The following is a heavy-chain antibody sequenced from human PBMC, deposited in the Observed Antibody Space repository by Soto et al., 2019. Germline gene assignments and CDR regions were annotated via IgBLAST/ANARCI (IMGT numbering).Heavy chain of an antibody. CDR1: GFTFSSYG. CDR3: ASLSDPDS. J-gene: IGHJ4*02. V-gene: IGHV3-30*03. Sequence: HPGGSLRLSCAASGFTFSSYGMHWVRQAPGKGLEWVAVISYDGSNKYYADSVKGRFTISRDNSKNTVYLEMNSLRAEDTAVYYCASLSDPDSWGQGTLVTVSS. CDR2: ISYDGSNK.